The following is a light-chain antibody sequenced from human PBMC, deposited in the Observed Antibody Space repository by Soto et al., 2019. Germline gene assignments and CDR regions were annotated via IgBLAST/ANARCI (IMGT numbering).Light chain of an antibody. CDR2: LGS. V-gene: IGKV2-28*01. CDR3: MQALQTPFT. Sequence: DIVMTQSPLSLPVTPGEPASISCRSSQSLLHSNGYNYLDWYLQKPGQSPQLLIYLGSNRASGVPGGLRGSGSGPGFTLKISRLEDEDVGVYYCMQALQTPFTFGTGTKVDIK. CDR1: QSLLHSNGYNY. J-gene: IGKJ3*01.